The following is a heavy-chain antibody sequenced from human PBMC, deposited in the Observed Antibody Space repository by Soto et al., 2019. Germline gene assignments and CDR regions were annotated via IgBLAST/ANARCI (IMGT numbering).Heavy chain of an antibody. CDR2: IYHSGTT. CDR1: GDSISSYY. Sequence: QVQLQESGPGLVKPSETLSLTCTVSGDSISSYYWSWIRQPPGKGLEWIGYIYHSGTTSYNPSLESRLTISIDTSKKQVSLKLTSVTAADTVVYYCARENLRWFDPWGQGTLVTVSS. D-gene: IGHD3-9*01. J-gene: IGHJ5*02. CDR3: ARENLRWFDP. V-gene: IGHV4-59*01.